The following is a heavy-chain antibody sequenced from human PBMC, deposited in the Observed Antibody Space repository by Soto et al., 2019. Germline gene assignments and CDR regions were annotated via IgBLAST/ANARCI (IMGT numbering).Heavy chain of an antibody. D-gene: IGHD3-3*01. CDR1: GYTFTSYY. Sequence: GASVKVSCTASGYTFTSYYMHWVRQAPGQGLEWMGIINPSGGSTSYAQKFQGRVTMTRDTSTSTVYMELSSLRSEDTAVYYCARAGVIRYDFWRGYRSSYYYYGMDVWGQGTTVTVSS. J-gene: IGHJ6*02. CDR2: INPSGGST. CDR3: ARAGVIRYDFWRGYRSSYYYYGMDV. V-gene: IGHV1-46*01.